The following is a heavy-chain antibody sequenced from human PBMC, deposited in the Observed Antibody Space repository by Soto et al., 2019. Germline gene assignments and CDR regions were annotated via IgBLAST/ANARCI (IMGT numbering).Heavy chain of an antibody. CDR2: INPSGGST. CDR1: GYTFTSYY. Sequence: ASVKVSCKASGYTFTSYYMHWVRQAPGQGLEWMGIINPSGGSTSYAQKFQGRVTMTRDTSTSTVYMELSSLRSEDTAVYYCARDLALTHTNRPYYGSGSYSSHLLDYRGQGTLVTVSS. D-gene: IGHD3-10*01. J-gene: IGHJ4*02. V-gene: IGHV1-46*01. CDR3: ARDLALTHTNRPYYGSGSYSSHLLDY.